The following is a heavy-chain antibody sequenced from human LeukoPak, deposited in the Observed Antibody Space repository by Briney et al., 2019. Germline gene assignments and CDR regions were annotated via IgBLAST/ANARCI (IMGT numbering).Heavy chain of an antibody. CDR2: IYYSGST. Sequence: TSETLSLTCTVSGGSISSGDYYWSWIRQPPGKGLEWIGYIYYSGSTYYNPSLKSRVTISVDTSKNQFSLKLSSVTAADTAVYYCARDEPKGGWFDPWGQGTLVTVSS. CDR1: GGSISSGDYY. CDR3: ARDEPKGGWFDP. D-gene: IGHD1-14*01. J-gene: IGHJ5*02. V-gene: IGHV4-30-4*01.